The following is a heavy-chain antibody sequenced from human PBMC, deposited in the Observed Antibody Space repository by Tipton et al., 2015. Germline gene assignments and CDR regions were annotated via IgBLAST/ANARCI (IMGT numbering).Heavy chain of an antibody. CDR2: VHDIENT. CDR1: GASISDYY. J-gene: IGHJ4*02. CDR3: ARDSDSSGYSDY. V-gene: IGHV4-59*12. D-gene: IGHD3-22*01. Sequence: TLSLTCTVSGASISDYYWTWIRQPPGKGLEWIGYVHDIENTNYNPSLRSRVTISADTSKNQFSLNLNSVTAADTAVYYCARDSDSSGYSDYWGQGTLVTVSS.